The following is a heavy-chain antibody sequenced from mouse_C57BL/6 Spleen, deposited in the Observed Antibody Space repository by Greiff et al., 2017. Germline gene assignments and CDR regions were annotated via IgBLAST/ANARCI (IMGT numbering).Heavy chain of an antibody. D-gene: IGHD1-1*01. CDR3: ARTAITTVVAKSSYYFDY. J-gene: IGHJ2*01. V-gene: IGHV1-82*01. CDR1: GYAFSSSW. Sequence: VQGVESGPELVKPGASVKISCKASGYAFSSSWMNWVKQRPGKGLEWIGRIYPGDGDTNSNGKFKGKAKLTADKSSSTAYMQLSSLTSEDSAVYFCARTAITTVVAKSSYYFDYWGQGTTLTVSS. CDR2: IYPGDGDT.